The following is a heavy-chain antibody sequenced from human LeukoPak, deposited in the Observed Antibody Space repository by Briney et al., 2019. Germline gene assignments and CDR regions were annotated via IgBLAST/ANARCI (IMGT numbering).Heavy chain of an antibody. J-gene: IGHJ4*02. CDR1: GGSISSTTYY. CDR3: ARRGPDSSAWPFDY. D-gene: IGHD6-19*01. V-gene: IGHV4-39*01. CDR2: IYYSGST. Sequence: PSETLSLTCTVSGGSISSTTYYWGWIRQPPGKGLEWIGSIYYSGSTYYNPSLKSRVTISVDTSKSQFSLKLSSVTAADTAVYYCARRGPDSSAWPFDYWGQGTLVTVSS.